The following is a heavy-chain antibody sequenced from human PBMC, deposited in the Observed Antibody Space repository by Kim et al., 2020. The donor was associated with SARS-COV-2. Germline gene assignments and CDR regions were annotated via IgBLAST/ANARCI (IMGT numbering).Heavy chain of an antibody. J-gene: IGHJ4*02. CDR2: K. CDR3: ARGPSSGYFDY. D-gene: IGHD3-22*01. V-gene: IGHV3-33*01. Sequence: KYDAASVKGRFTISRDNSKNTLYLQMNSLRAEDTAVYYCARGPSSGYFDYWGQGTLVTVSS.